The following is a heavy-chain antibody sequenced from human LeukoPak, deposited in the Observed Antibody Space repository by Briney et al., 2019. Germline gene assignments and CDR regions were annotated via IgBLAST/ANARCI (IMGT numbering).Heavy chain of an antibody. CDR2: IYYSGST. D-gene: IGHD3-22*01. CDR1: GGSISSRSYY. Sequence: SETLSLICTVSGGSISSRSYYWGWIRQPPGKGLEWIGSIYYSGSTFYNPSFTSRVTISVDTSKTQFSLKLSSVTAADTAVYHCARDTRSYDTSGYYYFDYWGQGALVTVSS. V-gene: IGHV4-39*07. CDR3: ARDTRSYDTSGYYYFDY. J-gene: IGHJ4*02.